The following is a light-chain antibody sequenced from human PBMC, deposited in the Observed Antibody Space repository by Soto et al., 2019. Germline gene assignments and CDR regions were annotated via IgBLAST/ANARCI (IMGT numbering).Light chain of an antibody. CDR1: QSVTTN. CDR3: QQYHSWPHT. CDR2: GAF. V-gene: IGKV3-15*01. Sequence: ETVLTTSPATLSVSPGERATFSCKASQSVTTNLAWYQQKPGQVPRLLIYGAFTRATGIPAMFSGSGSGTEFTLSISSLQSEEFAIYHCQQYHSWPHTFGQGTKLEIK. J-gene: IGKJ2*01.